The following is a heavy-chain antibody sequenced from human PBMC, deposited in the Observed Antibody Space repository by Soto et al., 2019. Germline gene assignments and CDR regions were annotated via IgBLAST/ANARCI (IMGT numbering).Heavy chain of an antibody. V-gene: IGHV4-4*07. J-gene: IGHJ4*02. D-gene: IGHD6-19*01. Sequence: PSETLSLTCTVSGDSISGYYWNWIRQPAGKGLEWIGRIYASGSTISNRSLRSRVALSVDTSKNQFYLNLNSVTAADTAMYYCARSGYSSAWYTAFDSWSQGTLATVSS. CDR2: IYASGST. CDR1: GDSISGYY. CDR3: ARSGYSSAWYTAFDS.